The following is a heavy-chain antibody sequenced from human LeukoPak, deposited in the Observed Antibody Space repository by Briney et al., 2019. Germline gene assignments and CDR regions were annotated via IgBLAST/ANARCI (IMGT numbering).Heavy chain of an antibody. J-gene: IGHJ5*02. CDR1: GFTFSSYA. V-gene: IGHV3-30*03. CDR3: ARGYAGTSQLDP. D-gene: IGHD2-2*01. Sequence: GGSLRLSCVASGFTFSSYAMHWVRQAPGKGLEWVAVISFDGSNKYYADSVKGRFTISRDNSKNTLYLQVSAEDTAIYYCARGYAGTSQLDPWGQGTLVTVSS. CDR2: ISFDGSNK.